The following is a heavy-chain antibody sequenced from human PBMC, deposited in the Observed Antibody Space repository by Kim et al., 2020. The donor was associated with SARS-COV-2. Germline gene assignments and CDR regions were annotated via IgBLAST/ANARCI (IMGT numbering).Heavy chain of an antibody. CDR3: VQDLVGDLT. D-gene: IGHD1-26*01. V-gene: IGHV3-23*01. CDR2: GAST. Sequence: GASTYSADSVKGRLTISRDNSKNTVFLHMNSLRAEDTAVYFCVQDLVGDLTWGQGTLVTVSS. J-gene: IGHJ5*02.